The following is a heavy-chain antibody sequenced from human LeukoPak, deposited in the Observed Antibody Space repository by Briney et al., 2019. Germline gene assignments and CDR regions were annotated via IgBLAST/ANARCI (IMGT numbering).Heavy chain of an antibody. J-gene: IGHJ4*02. CDR2: ISGNTGNT. V-gene: IGHV1-18*01. CDR1: GYTFINYH. CDR3: AGDNSGLEY. Sequence: ASVKVSCKASGYTFINYHISWVRQAPGQGLEWMGWISGNTGNTNYAQKLQGRVTMTTDTSTSTAYMEVRSLRSDDTAVFYWAGDNSGLEYWGQGTLVTVSS.